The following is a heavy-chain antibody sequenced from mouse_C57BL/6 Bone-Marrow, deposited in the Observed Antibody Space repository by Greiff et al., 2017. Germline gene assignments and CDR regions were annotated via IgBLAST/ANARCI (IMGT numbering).Heavy chain of an antibody. CDR2: IYPRSGNT. CDR1: GYTFTSYG. V-gene: IGHV1-81*01. D-gene: IGHD1-1*01. J-gene: IGHJ4*01. Sequence: VQLQQSGAELARPGASVKLSCKASGYTFTSYGISWVKQRTGQGLEWIGEIYPRSGNTYYNEKFKGKATLTADKSSSTAYMELRSLTSEDSAVYFCARGFITTVVATGDYWGQGTSVTVSS. CDR3: ARGFITTVVATGDY.